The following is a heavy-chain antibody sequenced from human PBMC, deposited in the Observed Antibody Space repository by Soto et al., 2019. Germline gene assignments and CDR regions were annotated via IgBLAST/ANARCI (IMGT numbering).Heavy chain of an antibody. CDR2: INHSGST. CDR3: ATVDYYDSSGYPDY. CDR1: GGSFSGYY. V-gene: IGHV4-34*01. Sequence: SETLSLTCAVYGGSFSGYYWSWIRQPPGKGLEWIGEINHSGSTNYNPSLKSRVTISVDTSKNQFSLKLSSVTAADTAVYYCATVDYYDSSGYPDYWGQGTLVTVSS. D-gene: IGHD3-22*01. J-gene: IGHJ4*02.